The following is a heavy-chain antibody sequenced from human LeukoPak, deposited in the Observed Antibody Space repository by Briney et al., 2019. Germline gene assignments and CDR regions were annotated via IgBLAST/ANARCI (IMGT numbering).Heavy chain of an antibody. CDR2: ISYDGSNK. CDR1: GFTFDSYA. CDR3: ARVGRYA. J-gene: IGHJ4*02. V-gene: IGHV3-30*04. D-gene: IGHD3-16*01. Sequence: GRSLRLSCAASGFTFDSYAIHWVRQAPGKGLEWVAVISYDGSNKYYADSVKGRFTISRDNSKNTLYLQMNSLRAEDTAVYYCARVGRYAWGQGTLVTVSS.